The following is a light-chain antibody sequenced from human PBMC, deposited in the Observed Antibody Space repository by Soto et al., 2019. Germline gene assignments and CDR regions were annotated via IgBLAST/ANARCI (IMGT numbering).Light chain of an antibody. CDR2: DVS. CDR3: CSYAGTYTLGV. Sequence: QSVLTQPRSVSGSPGQSVTISCTGTSSDVGGYNYVSWYQQYPGKAPKLMIYDVSKRPSGVPDRFSGSKSGNTASLTISGLQAEDEADFYCCSYAGTYTLGVFGTGTKVTV. J-gene: IGLJ1*01. CDR1: SSDVGGYNY. V-gene: IGLV2-11*01.